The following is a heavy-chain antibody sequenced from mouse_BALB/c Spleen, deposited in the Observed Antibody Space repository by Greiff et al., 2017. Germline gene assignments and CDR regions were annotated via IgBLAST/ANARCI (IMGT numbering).Heavy chain of an antibody. V-gene: IGHV2-2*02. CDR1: GFSLTSYG. D-gene: IGHD2-3*01. CDR2: IWSGGST. Sequence: VQLQQSGPGLVQPSQSLSITCTVSGFSLTSYGVHWVRQSPGKGLEWLGVIWSGGSTDYNAAFISRLSISKDNSKSQVFFKMNSLQANDTAIYYCARGGLLRYWYFDVWGAGTTVTVSS. CDR3: ARGGLLRYWYFDV. J-gene: IGHJ1*01.